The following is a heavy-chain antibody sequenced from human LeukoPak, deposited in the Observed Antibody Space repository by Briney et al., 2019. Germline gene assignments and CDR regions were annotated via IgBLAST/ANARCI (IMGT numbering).Heavy chain of an antibody. CDR2: IIPILGTA. CDR3: AREASSWPPPLYYYYMDV. V-gene: IGHV1-69*05. J-gene: IGHJ6*03. Sequence: SVKVSCKASGGTFSSYAISWVRQAPGQGLEWMGGIIPILGTANYAQKFQGRVTITTDESTSTAYMELSSLRSEDTAVYYCAREASSWPPPLYYYYMDVWGKGTTVTVSS. D-gene: IGHD6-13*01. CDR1: GGTFSSYA.